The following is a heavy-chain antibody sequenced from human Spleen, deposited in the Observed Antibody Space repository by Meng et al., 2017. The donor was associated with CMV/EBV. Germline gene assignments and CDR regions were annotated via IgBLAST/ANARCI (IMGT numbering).Heavy chain of an antibody. V-gene: IGHV3-9*03. CDR2: ISWNSGSI. CDR1: GFTFDDYA. CDR3: ARRGHGYGLDV. Sequence: GGSLRLSCAASGFTFDDYAMHWVRQASGKGLEWVSGISWNSGSIGYADSVKGRFTTSRDNAKNSLYLQMNSLRGEDMALYYCARRGHGYGLDVWGQGTTVTVSS. D-gene: IGHD3-16*01. J-gene: IGHJ6*02.